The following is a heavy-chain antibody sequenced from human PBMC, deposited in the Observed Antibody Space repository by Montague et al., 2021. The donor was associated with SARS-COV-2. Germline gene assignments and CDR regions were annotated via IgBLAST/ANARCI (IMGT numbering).Heavy chain of an antibody. Sequence: SLRLSCAASGFTFSSYAMHWVRQAPGKGLGWVAVISYDGSNKYYADSVKGRFTISRDNSKNTLYLQMNSLRAEDTAVYYCAREDYGDYGFDYWGQGTLVTVSS. CDR2: ISYDGSNK. J-gene: IGHJ4*02. V-gene: IGHV3-30-3*01. CDR1: GFTFSSYA. CDR3: AREDYGDYGFDY. D-gene: IGHD4-17*01.